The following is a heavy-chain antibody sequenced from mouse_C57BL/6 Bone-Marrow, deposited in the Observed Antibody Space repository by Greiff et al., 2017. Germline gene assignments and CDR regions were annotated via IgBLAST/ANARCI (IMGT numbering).Heavy chain of an antibody. V-gene: IGHV1-26*01. CDR1: GYTFTDYY. CDR3: AREGLYVGTD. CDR2: INPNNGGT. J-gene: IGHJ2*01. Sequence: EVQLQQSGPELVKPGASVKISCKASGYTFTDYYMNWVKQSHGKSLEWIGDINPNNGGTSYNQKFKGKATLTVDKSSSTAYMELRSLTSEDSAVYYCAREGLYVGTDWGQGTTLTVSS. D-gene: IGHD2-14*01.